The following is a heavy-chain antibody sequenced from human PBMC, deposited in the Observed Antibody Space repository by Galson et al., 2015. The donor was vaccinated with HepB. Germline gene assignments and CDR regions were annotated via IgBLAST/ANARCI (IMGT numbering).Heavy chain of an antibody. CDR1: GFTFRDYA. D-gene: IGHD3-10*01. V-gene: IGHV3-23*01. Sequence: SLRLSCAASGFTFRDYAMTWVRQAPGKGLEWVSSISGNGVTTYYADSVKGRFNISRDNSKNMLYLQMSSLRAEDTALYSCAKDGRRYYGPEPMWFDPWGQGTLVTVSS. CDR2: ISGNGVTT. CDR3: AKDGRRYYGPEPMWFDP. J-gene: IGHJ5*02.